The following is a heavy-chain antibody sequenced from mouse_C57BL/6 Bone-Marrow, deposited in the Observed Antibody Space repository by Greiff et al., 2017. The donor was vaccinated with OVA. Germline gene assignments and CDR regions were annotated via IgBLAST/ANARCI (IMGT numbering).Heavy chain of an antibody. V-gene: IGHV1-81*01. J-gene: IGHJ3*01. CDR3: ASGIGAVDWFAY. CDR2: IYPRSGNT. CDR1: GYTFTSYG. Sequence: QVQLQQSGAELARPGASVKLSCKASGYTFTSYGISWVKQRPGQGLEWIGEIYPRSGNTYYNEKFKGKATLTADKSSSTAYMELRSLTSEDSAVYFCASGIGAVDWFAYWGQGTLVTVSA.